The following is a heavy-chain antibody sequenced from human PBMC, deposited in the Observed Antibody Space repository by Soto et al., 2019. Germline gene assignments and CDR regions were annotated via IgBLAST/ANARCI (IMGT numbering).Heavy chain of an antibody. CDR3: ARTTFYDIFTAYYSLFDY. Sequence: QVQLQESGPGLVKPSQTLTLTCTVSGGSISSGGYYWSWIRQHPGKGLEWIGHISDSGNTYYNPSPKSRVTISVDTSKNHFSLNLSAVTAADTAVYYCARTTFYDIFTAYYSLFDYWGQGTLVTVSS. CDR1: GGSISSGGYY. CDR2: ISDSGNT. D-gene: IGHD3-9*01. J-gene: IGHJ4*02. V-gene: IGHV4-31*03.